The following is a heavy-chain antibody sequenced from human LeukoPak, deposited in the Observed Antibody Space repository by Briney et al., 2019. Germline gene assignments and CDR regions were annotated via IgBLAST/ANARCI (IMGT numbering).Heavy chain of an antibody. D-gene: IGHD3-9*01. V-gene: IGHV3-7*01. CDR2: MNQNGSER. J-gene: IGHJ4*02. Sequence: PGGSLRLSCAASVLPFSSYWMTWVRQAPGKGLEWVANMNQNGSERYYVNSVKGRFTISRDNAKNSLYLQMGSLRVEDTGMYYCATHDFLTGYPYFDFWGQGTLVTVPS. CDR3: ATHDFLTGYPYFDF. CDR1: VLPFSSYW.